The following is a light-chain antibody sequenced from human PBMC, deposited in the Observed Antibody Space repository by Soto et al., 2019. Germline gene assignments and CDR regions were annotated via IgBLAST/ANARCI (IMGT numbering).Light chain of an antibody. CDR2: GAS. CDR1: QSVSSY. CDR3: QQYGSPGT. J-gene: IGKJ1*01. Sequence: EIVLTQSQATRSLSPGERATLSCRASQSVSSYLAWYQQKPGQDPRLLIYGASNRATGIPDRFSGSGSGTDFTLTISRMEPEDFAVYYCQQYGSPGTFGQGTKVDTK. V-gene: IGKV3-20*01.